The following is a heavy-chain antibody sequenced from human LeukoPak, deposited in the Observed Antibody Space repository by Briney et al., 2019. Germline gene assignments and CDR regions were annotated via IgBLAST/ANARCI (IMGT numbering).Heavy chain of an antibody. J-gene: IGHJ4*02. CDR2: ISYDGSNK. Sequence: QPGRSLRLSCAASGITFSNYAMHWARQAPGKGLEWVAVISYDGSNKYYADSVKGRFTISRDNSKNTLYLQINSLGAEDTAVYYCARDHYGFDYWGQGNLGTVSS. CDR3: ARDHYGFDY. V-gene: IGHV3-30-3*01. CDR1: GITFSNYA. D-gene: IGHD3-10*01.